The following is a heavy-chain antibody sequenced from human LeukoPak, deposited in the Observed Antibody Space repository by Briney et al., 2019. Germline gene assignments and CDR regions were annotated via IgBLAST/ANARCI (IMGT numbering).Heavy chain of an antibody. D-gene: IGHD3-9*01. V-gene: IGHV4-34*01. CDR3: ARAPLRYFDWLSRGYFDY. J-gene: IGHJ4*02. CDR1: GGSFSGYY. Sequence: PSETLSLTCAVYGGSFSGYYWSWIRQPPGKGLEWIGEINHSGSTNYNPSLKSRVTISVDTSKNQFSLKLSSVTAADTAVYYCARAPLRYFDWLSRGYFDYWGQGTLDTVSS. CDR2: INHSGST.